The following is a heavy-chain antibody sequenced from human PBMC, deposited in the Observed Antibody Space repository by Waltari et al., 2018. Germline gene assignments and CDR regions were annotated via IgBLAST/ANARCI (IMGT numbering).Heavy chain of an antibody. CDR3: ARLYYYDSSGYPLGFDP. V-gene: IGHV4-59*01. CDR2: IYYSGST. D-gene: IGHD3-22*01. Sequence: QVQLQESGPGLVKPSETLSLTCNVSGGSISSYYWSWIRQPPGKGLAWIGYIYYSGSTNYIPSLKSRVTISVDTSKNQFSLKLSSVTAADTAVYYCARLYYYDSSGYPLGFDPWGQGTLVTVSS. J-gene: IGHJ5*02. CDR1: GGSISSYY.